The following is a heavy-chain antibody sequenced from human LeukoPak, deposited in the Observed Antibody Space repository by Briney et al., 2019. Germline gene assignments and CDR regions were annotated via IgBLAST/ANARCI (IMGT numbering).Heavy chain of an antibody. CDR1: GYSISSGYY. J-gene: IGHJ4*02. CDR3: ARHVAARLGY. Sequence: PSETLSLTCAVSGYSISSGYYWGWIRQPPGKGLEWIGSIYHSGSTYHNPSLKSRVTISVDTSKNQFSLKLSSVTAADTAVYYCARHVAARLGYWGQGTLVTVSS. CDR2: IYHSGST. V-gene: IGHV4-38-2*01. D-gene: IGHD6-6*01.